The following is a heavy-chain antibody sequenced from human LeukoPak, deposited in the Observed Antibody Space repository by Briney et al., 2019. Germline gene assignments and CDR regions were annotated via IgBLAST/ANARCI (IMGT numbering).Heavy chain of an antibody. CDR3: ARTVAGSYCGGDCSADAFDI. CDR2: IYYSGST. V-gene: IGHV4-39*01. Sequence: SETLSLTCTVSGGSISSSSYYWGWIRQPPGKGLEWIGSIYYSGSTYYNPSLKSRVTISVDTSKNQFSLKLSSVTAADTAVYYCARTVAGSYCGGDCSADAFDIWGQGTMVTVSS. D-gene: IGHD2-21*02. CDR1: GGSISSSSYY. J-gene: IGHJ3*02.